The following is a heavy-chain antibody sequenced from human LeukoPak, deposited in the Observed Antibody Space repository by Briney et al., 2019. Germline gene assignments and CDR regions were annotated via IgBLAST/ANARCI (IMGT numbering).Heavy chain of an antibody. CDR2: ISSSGSTI. Sequence: GGSLRLSCAASGFXFSNYEMNWVRQAPGKGLQWVSYISSSGSTIYYADSVKGRFTISRDNAKNSLYLQMNSLRAEDTAVYYCASSFPGIAVAGTSFFDYWGQGTLVTVSS. D-gene: IGHD6-19*01. CDR3: ASSFPGIAVAGTSFFDY. CDR1: GFXFSNYE. J-gene: IGHJ4*02. V-gene: IGHV3-48*03.